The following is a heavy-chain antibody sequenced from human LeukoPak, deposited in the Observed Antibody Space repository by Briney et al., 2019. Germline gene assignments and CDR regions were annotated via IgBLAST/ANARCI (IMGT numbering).Heavy chain of an antibody. J-gene: IGHJ5*02. V-gene: IGHV3-7*03. CDR1: GLTVSNHW. CDR2: IREERGQE. D-gene: IGHD5-18*01. CDR3: ASLDTAKQPLANH. Sequence: GGSLRLSRVASGLTVSNHWMSWVRQAPGKGLEWVANIREERGQEYYVDSVKGRFTISKNSAKNSLYLQMNTLRVEDTAMYYCASLDTAKQPLANHWGQGTLVTVSS.